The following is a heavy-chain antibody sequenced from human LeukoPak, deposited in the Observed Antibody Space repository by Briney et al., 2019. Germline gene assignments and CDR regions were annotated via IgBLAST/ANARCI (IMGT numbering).Heavy chain of an antibody. CDR1: GGTFSGYA. CDR2: IIPIFGTA. V-gene: IGHV1-69*06. J-gene: IGHJ4*02. Sequence: SVKVSCKASGGTFSGYAISWVRQAPGQWLEWMGVIIPIFGTANDAQKFQGRVTITADKSTITDYMELSSLRPEDKAVCYCAKVAGYNSGWYNDYWGQGTLVTVSS. D-gene: IGHD6-19*01. CDR3: AKVAGYNSGWYNDY.